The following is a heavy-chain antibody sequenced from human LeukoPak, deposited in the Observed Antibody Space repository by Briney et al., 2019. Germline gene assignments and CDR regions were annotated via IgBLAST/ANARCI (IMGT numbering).Heavy chain of an antibody. D-gene: IGHD2-21*02. V-gene: IGHV3-66*01. CDR3: ARDVEVCGAGACYWTNFDY. J-gene: IGHJ4*02. Sequence: GGSLRLSCAASGFTVSINYMTWVRQAPGTGLEWVSVIYGGGGTYYADSVKGRFTISRDNSKNTLYLQMNSLRAEDTAVYYCARDVEVCGAGACYWTNFDYWGQGSLVTVSS. CDR1: GFTVSINY. CDR2: IYGGGGT.